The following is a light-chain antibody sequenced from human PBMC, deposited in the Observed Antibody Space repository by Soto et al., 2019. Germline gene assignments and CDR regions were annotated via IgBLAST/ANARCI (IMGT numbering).Light chain of an antibody. CDR1: SRDVGGYNY. CDR3: SSYTSSGTPI. Sequence: QSALTQPASVSGSPGQSITISCTGTSRDVGGYNYVSWYQQHPGKAPKRLIYEVSFRPSGVSNRFSGSKSGNTASLTISGLQAEDEADYYCSSYTSSGTPIFGGGTKVTVL. V-gene: IGLV2-14*01. CDR2: EVS. J-gene: IGLJ2*01.